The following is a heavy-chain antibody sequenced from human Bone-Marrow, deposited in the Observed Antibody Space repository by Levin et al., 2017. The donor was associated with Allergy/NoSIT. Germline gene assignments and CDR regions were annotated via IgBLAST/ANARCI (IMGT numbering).Heavy chain of an antibody. CDR2: IYTGGST. Sequence: GESLKISCAASGFTVSSNYMSWVRQAPGKGLEWVSIIYTGGSTQYADSVKGRLTILRDNSKNTLYLQMNSLRAEDTAVYYCARGPGLRFSAPRGWVDCWGQGTLVTVSS. CDR1: GFTVSSNY. D-gene: IGHD2-15*01. V-gene: IGHV3-53*01. J-gene: IGHJ4*02. CDR3: ARGPGLRFSAPRGWVDC.